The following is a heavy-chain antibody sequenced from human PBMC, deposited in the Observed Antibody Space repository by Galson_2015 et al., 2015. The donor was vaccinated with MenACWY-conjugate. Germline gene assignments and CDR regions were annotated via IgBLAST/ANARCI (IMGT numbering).Heavy chain of an antibody. J-gene: IGHJ4*02. V-gene: IGHV4-59*08. CDR3: ARIPTWGCCYGYFDY. CDR2: IRHTGSL. Sequence: SEPLSLTCSVSFGSIRTPNWSWFRQPPGKGLDWIAYIRHTGSLKNNPSLKSLVTMSADTYKNQFSLRLISVTAADTAVYYCARIPTWGCCYGYFDYWGQGRVVTVSS. CDR1: FGSIRTPN. D-gene: IGHD5-18*01.